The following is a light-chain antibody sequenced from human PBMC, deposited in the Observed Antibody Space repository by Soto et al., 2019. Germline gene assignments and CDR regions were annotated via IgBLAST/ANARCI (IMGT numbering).Light chain of an antibody. Sequence: DIQMTQSPSSLSASVGDRLTITCRASQTISNYLNWYQQKPGKAPKLLIYAAFSLQSGVPSRFSGIGSGTDFTLTISSLQPEDFATYYCQQSYSTPRTFGQGTKVDI. CDR1: QTISNY. CDR2: AAF. J-gene: IGKJ1*01. CDR3: QQSYSTPRT. V-gene: IGKV1-39*01.